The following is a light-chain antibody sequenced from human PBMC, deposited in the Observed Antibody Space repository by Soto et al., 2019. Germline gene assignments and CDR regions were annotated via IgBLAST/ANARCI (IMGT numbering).Light chain of an antibody. CDR2: RDS. Sequence: SYELTQPLSVSVALGQTARITCGGNNIGSKNVHWYQQKPGQAPVLVIYRDSNRPSGIPERFSGSNSGNTATLTISRAQAGDEADYYCQVWDSSTECVVFGGGTKLTVL. J-gene: IGLJ2*01. CDR3: QVWDSSTECVV. V-gene: IGLV3-9*01. CDR1: NIGSKN.